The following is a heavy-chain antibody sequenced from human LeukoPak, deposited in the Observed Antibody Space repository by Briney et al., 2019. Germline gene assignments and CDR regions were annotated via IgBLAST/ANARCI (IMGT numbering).Heavy chain of an antibody. CDR3: ARILVGGWGDFDY. V-gene: IGHV1-46*01. CDR1: GYIFTNFY. D-gene: IGHD6-19*01. Sequence: GASVKVSCKASGYIFTNFYMHWVRQAPGQGLEWMGIINPSGGYTSYAQKFQGRVTITADESTNTAYMELSSLRSEDTAVYYCARILVGGWGDFDYWGQGTLVTVSS. J-gene: IGHJ4*02. CDR2: INPSGGYT.